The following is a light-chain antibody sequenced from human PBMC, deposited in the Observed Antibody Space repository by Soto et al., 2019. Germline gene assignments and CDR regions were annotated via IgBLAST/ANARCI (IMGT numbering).Light chain of an antibody. Sequence: QPVLTQSPSASASLGASVKLTCTLSSGHSSYAIAWHQQQPEKGPRYLMKLNSDGSHSKGDGIPDRFSGSSSGAERYLTISSLQSEDEADYYCQTWGTGFWVFGGGTKPTVL. CDR1: SGHSSYA. CDR3: QTWGTGFWV. CDR2: LNSDGSH. V-gene: IGLV4-69*01. J-gene: IGLJ3*02.